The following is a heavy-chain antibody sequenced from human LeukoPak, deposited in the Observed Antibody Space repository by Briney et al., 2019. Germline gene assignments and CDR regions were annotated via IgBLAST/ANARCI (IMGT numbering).Heavy chain of an antibody. CDR2: INSDGSST. V-gene: IGHV3-74*01. Sequence: GGSLSLSCAASGFTFDDYAMHWVRQAPGKGLVWVSRINSDGSSTSYADSVKGRFTISRDNAKNTLYLQMNSLRAEDTAVYYCARSPRDGYNSREDYWGQGTLVTVSS. CDR1: GFTFDDYA. J-gene: IGHJ4*02. D-gene: IGHD5-24*01. CDR3: ARSPRDGYNSREDY.